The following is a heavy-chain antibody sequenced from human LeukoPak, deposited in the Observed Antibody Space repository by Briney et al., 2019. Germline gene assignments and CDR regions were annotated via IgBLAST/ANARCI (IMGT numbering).Heavy chain of an antibody. D-gene: IGHD1-14*01. CDR3: ARVGTPGCVDY. CDR1: GGSISSSSFY. V-gene: IGHV4-39*07. Sequence: PSETLSLTCTVSGGSISSSSFYWGWIRQPPGKGLEWIANIYYSGSTFYTPSLKSRVTISVDTSKNQFSLKLSSVTAADTAVYYCARVGTPGCVDYWGQGTLVTVSS. CDR2: IYYSGST. J-gene: IGHJ4*02.